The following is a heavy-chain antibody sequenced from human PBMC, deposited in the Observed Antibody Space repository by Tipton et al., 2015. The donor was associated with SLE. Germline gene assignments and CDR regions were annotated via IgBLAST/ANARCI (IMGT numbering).Heavy chain of an antibody. Sequence: TLSLTCTVSGSSISSNNYWGWIRQPPGKGLEWIGYIYYSGSTNYNPSLKSRVTLSVDTSKNQFSLKLSSVTAADTAVYYCARFIAVAGIAEYFQHWGQGTLVTVSS. V-gene: IGHV4-59*08. CDR3: ARFIAVAGIAEYFQH. CDR2: IYYSGST. D-gene: IGHD6-19*01. CDR1: GSSISSNNY. J-gene: IGHJ1*01.